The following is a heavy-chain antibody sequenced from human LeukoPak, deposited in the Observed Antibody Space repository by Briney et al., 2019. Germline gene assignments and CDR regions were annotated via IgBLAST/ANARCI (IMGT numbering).Heavy chain of an antibody. CDR1: GFTFSSYW. CDR2: IKQDGSEK. V-gene: IGHV3-7*01. J-gene: IGHJ6*03. CDR3: ARDISGSYIPRLIYYYYMDV. D-gene: IGHD1-26*01. Sequence: GGSLRLSCAASGFTFSSYWMSWVRQAPGKGLVWVANIKQDGSEKYYVDSVKGRFTISRDNAKNSLYLQMNSLRAEDTAVYYCARDISGSYIPRLIYYYYMDVWGKGTTVTVSS.